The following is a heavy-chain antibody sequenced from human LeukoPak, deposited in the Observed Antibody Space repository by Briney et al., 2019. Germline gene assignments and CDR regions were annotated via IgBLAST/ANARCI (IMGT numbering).Heavy chain of an antibody. CDR2: IYYSGST. J-gene: IGHJ6*02. CDR3: AAHQWGSSWYSDYGMDV. CDR1: GGSISSGDYY. V-gene: IGHV4-30-4*01. Sequence: SETLSLTCTVSGGSISSGDYYWSWTRQPPGKGLEWIGYIYYSGSTYYNPSLKSRVTISVDTSKNQFSLKLSSVTAADTAVYYCAAHQWGSSWYSDYGMDVWGQGTTVTVSS. D-gene: IGHD6-13*01.